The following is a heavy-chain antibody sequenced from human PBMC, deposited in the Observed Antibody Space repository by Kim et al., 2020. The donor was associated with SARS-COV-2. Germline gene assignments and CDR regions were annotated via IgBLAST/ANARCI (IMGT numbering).Heavy chain of an antibody. CDR1: GFIFRSHW. CDR3: ARDVKASLPWFDP. V-gene: IGHV3-7*01. J-gene: IGHJ5*02. Sequence: GGSLRLSCAASGFIFRSHWMSWVRQDPGKGLEWLANINEDGSGKNYVDSVKGRFTISRDNAKNSLYLQMNSLRADDTAVYYCARDVKASLPWFDPWGQGRLAADSS. CDR2: INEDGSGK.